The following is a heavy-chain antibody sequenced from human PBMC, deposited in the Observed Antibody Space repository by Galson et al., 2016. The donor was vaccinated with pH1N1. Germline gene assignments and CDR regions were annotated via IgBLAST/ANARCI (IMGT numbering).Heavy chain of an antibody. CDR1: GYSFATDW. D-gene: IGHD2/OR15-2a*01. J-gene: IGHJ6*03. Sequence: QSGAEVKKAGESLKISCQASGYSFATDWIGWVRQTPGKGLEWVGIIYPGDSDTKYSLSFQGQVTMSVDKSISTAYLQWTSLKASDTAMYYCARLSMDPPYYFYFYMDVWGKGTTVTVSS. CDR3: ARLSMDPPYYFYFYMDV. V-gene: IGHV5-51*03. CDR2: IYPGDSDT.